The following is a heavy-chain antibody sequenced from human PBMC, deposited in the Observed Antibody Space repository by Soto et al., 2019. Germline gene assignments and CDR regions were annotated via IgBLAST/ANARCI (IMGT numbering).Heavy chain of an antibody. J-gene: IGHJ6*02. V-gene: IGHV3-53*01. D-gene: IGHD5-18*01. CDR1: GFTVSSNY. Sequence: AGGSLRLSCAASGFTVSSNYMSWVRQAPGKGLEWVSVIYSGGSTYYADSVKGRFTISRDNSKNTLYLQMNSLRAEDTAVYYCARSKSPQPPYYYYGMDVWGQGTTVTVSS. CDR2: IYSGGST. CDR3: ARSKSPQPPYYYYGMDV.